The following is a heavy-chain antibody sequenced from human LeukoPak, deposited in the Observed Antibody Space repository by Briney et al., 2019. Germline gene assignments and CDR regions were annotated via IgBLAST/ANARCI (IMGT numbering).Heavy chain of an antibody. J-gene: IGHJ4*02. CDR3: ARAGSGYCSGGSCYWNLKIDY. CDR2: IYYSGST. Sequence: SETLSLTCTVSGGSISSYYWSWIRQPPGKGLEWIGYIYYSGSTNYNPSLKSRVTISVDTSKNQFSLKLSSVTAADTAVYYCARAGSGYCSGGSCYWNLKIDYWGQGTLVTVSS. D-gene: IGHD2-15*01. V-gene: IGHV4-59*01. CDR1: GGSISSYY.